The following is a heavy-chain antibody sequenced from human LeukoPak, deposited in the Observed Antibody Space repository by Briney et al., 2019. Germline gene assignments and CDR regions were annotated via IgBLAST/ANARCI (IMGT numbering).Heavy chain of an antibody. D-gene: IGHD6-19*01. V-gene: IGHV3-23*01. CDR2: ISGSGGST. CDR3: ARGHSSGWVNDY. Sequence: HPGGSLRLSCAASGFTFSSYAMSWVRQAPGKGLEWVSAISGSGGSTYYADSVKGRFTISRDNAKNSLYLQMNSLRAEDTAVYYCARGHSSGWVNDYWGQGTLVTVSS. J-gene: IGHJ4*02. CDR1: GFTFSSYA.